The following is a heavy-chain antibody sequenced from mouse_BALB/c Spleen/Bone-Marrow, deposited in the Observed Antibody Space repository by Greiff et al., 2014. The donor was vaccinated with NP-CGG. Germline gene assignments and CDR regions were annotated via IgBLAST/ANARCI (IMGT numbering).Heavy chain of an antibody. J-gene: IGHJ3*01. V-gene: IGHV14-3*02. D-gene: IGHD2-1*01. Sequence: GQLKGAGGELVKPGGSVKLSCTASGFNIKDTYMHWGKQRPEQGLEWIGRIDPANGNTRYDPKFQGKATITADTSSNTAYLQLSSLTSEDTAVYYCARNGNYGAWFAYWGQGTLVTVSA. CDR2: IDPANGNT. CDR1: GFNIKDTY. CDR3: ARNGNYGAWFAY.